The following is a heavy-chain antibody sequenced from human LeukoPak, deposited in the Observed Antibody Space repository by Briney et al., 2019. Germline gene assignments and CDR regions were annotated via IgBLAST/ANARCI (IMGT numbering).Heavy chain of an antibody. CDR2: ISYDGSNK. CDR3: ARGASLRGTVVWNWFDP. Sequence: PGGPLRLSCAASGFTFSSYGMHWVRQAPGKGLEWVAVISYDGSNKYYADSVKGRFTISRDNSKNTLYLQMNSLRAEDTAVYYCARGASLRGTVVWNWFDPWGQGTLVTVSS. V-gene: IGHV3-30*03. CDR1: GFTFSSYG. J-gene: IGHJ5*02. D-gene: IGHD6-19*01.